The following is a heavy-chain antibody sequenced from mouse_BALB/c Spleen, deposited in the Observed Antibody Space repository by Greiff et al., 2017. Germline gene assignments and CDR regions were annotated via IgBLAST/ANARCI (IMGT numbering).Heavy chain of an antibody. CDR3: ARSGGNPYFDY. CDR2: INPYYGST. Sequence: EVQLQQTGPELVKPGASVKISCKASGYSFTDYIMLWVKQSHGKSLEWIGNINPYYGSTSYNLKFKGKATLTVDKSSSTAYMQLNSLTSEDSAVYYCARSGGNPYFDYWGQGTTLTVSS. V-gene: IGHV1-39*01. J-gene: IGHJ2*01. D-gene: IGHD2-1*01. CDR1: GYSFTDYI.